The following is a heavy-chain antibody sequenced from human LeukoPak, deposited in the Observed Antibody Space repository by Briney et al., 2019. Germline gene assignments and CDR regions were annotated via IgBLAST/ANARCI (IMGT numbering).Heavy chain of an antibody. J-gene: IGHJ4*02. V-gene: IGHV1-46*01. D-gene: IGHD4-17*01. Sequence: ASVKVSCKASGYTFTSYYMHWVPQAPGQGLEWMGIINPSGGSTSYAQKFQGRVTMTRDTSTSTVYMELSSLRSEDTAVYYCARTDYGDYRIDYWGQGTLVTVSS. CDR1: GYTFTSYY. CDR3: ARTDYGDYRIDY. CDR2: INPSGGST.